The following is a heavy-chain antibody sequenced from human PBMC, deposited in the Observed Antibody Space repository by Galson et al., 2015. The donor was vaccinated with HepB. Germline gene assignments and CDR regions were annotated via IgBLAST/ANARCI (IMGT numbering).Heavy chain of an antibody. V-gene: IGHV1-18*04. D-gene: IGHD6-19*01. CDR1: GYSFKNYT. Sequence: SVKVSCKASGYSFKNYTIAWLRQAPGQGLEWLGWISDNDAYTKSSPEVQGRSPMNTDPSTTSAHMELRSRRAQDTAMYYCARDQGISSSGGEGFDLWGQGTMVTV. CDR2: ISDNDAYT. J-gene: IGHJ3*01. CDR3: ARDQGISSSGGEGFDL.